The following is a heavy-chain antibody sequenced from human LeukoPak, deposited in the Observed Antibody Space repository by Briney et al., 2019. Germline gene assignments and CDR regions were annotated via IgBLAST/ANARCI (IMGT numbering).Heavy chain of an antibody. V-gene: IGHV3-23*01. J-gene: IGHJ4*02. Sequence: GGSLRLSCTASGFTFSSYAMSWVCQAPGKGLEWVSAISGSGGSTYYADSVKGRFTISRDNSKNTLYLQMNSLRAEDTAVYYCAKAETVYGGAYFDYWGQGTLVTVSS. CDR3: AKAETVYGGAYFDY. CDR1: GFTFSSYA. D-gene: IGHD3-16*01. CDR2: ISGSGGST.